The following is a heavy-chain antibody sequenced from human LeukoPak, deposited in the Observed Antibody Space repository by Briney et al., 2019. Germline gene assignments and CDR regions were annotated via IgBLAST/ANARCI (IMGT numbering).Heavy chain of an antibody. CDR1: GGSISSYY. CDR3: ARRSHYSRSSGTSY. V-gene: IGHV4-4*07. Sequence: SETLSLTCTVSGGSISSYYWSWIRQPAGKGLEWIGRIYTSGSTNYNPSLKSRVTMSVDTSRSQFSLKLSSVTAADTAMYYCARRSHYSRSSGTSYWGQGTMVAVSS. J-gene: IGHJ4*02. D-gene: IGHD6-6*01. CDR2: IYTSGST.